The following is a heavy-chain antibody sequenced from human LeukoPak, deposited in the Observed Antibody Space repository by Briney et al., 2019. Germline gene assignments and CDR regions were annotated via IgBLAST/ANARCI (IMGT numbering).Heavy chain of an antibody. V-gene: IGHV4-59*08. J-gene: IGHJ4*02. CDR3: ARLPTDSSSDHY. CDR2: IYYSGST. Sequence: PSETLSLTCTVSGGSISSYYWSWIRQPPGKGLEWIGHIYYSGSTNYNPSLKSRVTISVDTSKNQFSLKLSSVTAADTAVYYCARLPTDSSSDHYWGQGTLVTVSS. CDR1: GGSISSYY. D-gene: IGHD6-6*01.